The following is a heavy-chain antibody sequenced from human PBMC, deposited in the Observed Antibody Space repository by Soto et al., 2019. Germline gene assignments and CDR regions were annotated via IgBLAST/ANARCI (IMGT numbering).Heavy chain of an antibody. CDR2: IYSGGST. CDR3: ATSTLYSYGYD. D-gene: IGHD5-18*01. CDR1: GFSVTANY. Sequence: GGSLRLSCEVSGFSVTANYMSWVRQAPGKGLEWVSVIYSGGSTYYVDSVKGRFSISRDISKNTLYLQMNSLRAEDTAVYYCATSTLYSYGYDWGQGTLVTVSS. J-gene: IGHJ4*02. V-gene: IGHV3-53*01.